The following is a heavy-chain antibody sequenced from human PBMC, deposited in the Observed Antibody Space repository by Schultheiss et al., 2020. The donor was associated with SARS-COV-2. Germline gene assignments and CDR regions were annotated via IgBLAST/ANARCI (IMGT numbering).Heavy chain of an antibody. CDR1: GYTFTSYA. J-gene: IGHJ4*02. V-gene: IGHV1-3*01. CDR2: INAGNGNT. D-gene: IGHD3-16*02. CDR3: ARDLGLMITFGGVIASNGFDY. Sequence: ASVKVSCKASGYTFTSYAMHWVRQAPGQRLEWMGWINAGNGNTKYSQKFQGRVTITRDTSASTAYMELSSLRSEDTAVYYCARDLGLMITFGGVIASNGFDYWGQGTLVTVSS.